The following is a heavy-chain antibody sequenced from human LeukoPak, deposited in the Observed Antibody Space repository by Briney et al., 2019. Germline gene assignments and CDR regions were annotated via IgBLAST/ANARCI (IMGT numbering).Heavy chain of an antibody. J-gene: IGHJ6*02. V-gene: IGHV1-46*01. CDR3: ARGAARAGSGMDV. D-gene: IGHD6-6*01. Sequence: ASVKVSCKAFGYTSTSYYMHWVRQAPGQGLEWMGIINPSGGSTSYAQKFQGRVTMTRDTSTSTVYMELSSLRSEDTAVYYCARGAARAGSGMDVWGQGTTVTVSS. CDR1: GYTSTSYY. CDR2: INPSGGST.